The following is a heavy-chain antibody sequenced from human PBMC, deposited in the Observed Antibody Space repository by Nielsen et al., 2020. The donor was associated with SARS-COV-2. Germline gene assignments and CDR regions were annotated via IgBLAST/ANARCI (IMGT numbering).Heavy chain of an antibody. Sequence: GESLKISCAASGFTFSSFAMSWVRQAPGKGLEWVSTIAGSGISTFYADSVKGRFTISRDNSKNTLYLAMNSLRAEDTAVYYCARDFPYSSGWDYYYGMDVWGQGTTVTVSS. D-gene: IGHD6-19*01. CDR3: ARDFPYSSGWDYYYGMDV. J-gene: IGHJ6*02. CDR2: IAGSGIST. V-gene: IGHV3-23*01. CDR1: GFTFSSFA.